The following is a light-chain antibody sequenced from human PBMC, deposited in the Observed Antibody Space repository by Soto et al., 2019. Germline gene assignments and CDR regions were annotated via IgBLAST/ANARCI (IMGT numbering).Light chain of an antibody. J-gene: IGLJ3*02. V-gene: IGLV2-11*01. CDR1: SSDVGGYNY. Sequence: QSALTQPRSVSGSPGQSVTISCTGTSSDVGGYNYVSWYQQHPGKAPKFMIYDVNKRPSGVPDRFSGSKSGNTASLTISGLQAEDEADYYCCSYTGSYTWVFGGGTKPTVL. CDR3: CSYTGSYTWV. CDR2: DVN.